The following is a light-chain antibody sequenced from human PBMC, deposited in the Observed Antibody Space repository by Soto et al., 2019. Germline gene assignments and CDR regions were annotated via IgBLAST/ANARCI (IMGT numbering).Light chain of an antibody. CDR2: DVS. CDR1: SSDVGGYDF. J-gene: IGLJ3*02. CDR3: CSYAGTYTLV. Sequence: QSALTQPRSVSGSPGQSVTISCTGSSSDVGGYDFVSWYQQHPGKAPKLMISDVSERPSGGPDRFSGSKSANTASLTISGLQAEDEADYYCCSYAGTYTLVFGGGTKLTVL. V-gene: IGLV2-11*01.